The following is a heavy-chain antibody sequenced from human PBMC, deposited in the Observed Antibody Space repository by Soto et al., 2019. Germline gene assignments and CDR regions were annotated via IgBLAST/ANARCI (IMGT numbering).Heavy chain of an antibody. J-gene: IGHJ4*02. D-gene: IGHD4-17*01. CDR3: ARELYGDSDY. CDR1: CGSISSYS. Sequence: PSETLSLTCTVSCGSISSYSWSWIRQPPGKGLEGVGYNYYSGSTNYNPSLKRRTTISVDTSKTQFSLKLSSVTFADTAVYYCARELYGDSDYWGQETLFTVSS. CDR2: NYYSGST. V-gene: IGHV4-59*01.